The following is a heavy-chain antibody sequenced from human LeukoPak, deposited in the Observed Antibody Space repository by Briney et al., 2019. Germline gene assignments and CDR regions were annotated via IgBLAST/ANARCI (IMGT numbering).Heavy chain of an antibody. Sequence: PGGSLRLSCAASGFTFTDSTMHWVRQASGKGLEWVARIRTKVDKYSAEYGVSVTGRFTISRDDAKGMSYLQMTNLKTEDTAVYYCFRGPNGWTEFFQHWGQGTLVTVSS. CDR1: GFTFTDST. CDR3: FRGPNGWTEFFQH. J-gene: IGHJ1*01. CDR2: IRTKVDKYSA. D-gene: IGHD6-19*01. V-gene: IGHV3-73*01.